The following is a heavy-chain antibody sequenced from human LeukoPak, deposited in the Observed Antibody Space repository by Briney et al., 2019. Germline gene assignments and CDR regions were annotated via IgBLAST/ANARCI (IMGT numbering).Heavy chain of an antibody. J-gene: IGHJ4*02. D-gene: IGHD2-2*01. V-gene: IGHV4-59*01. CDR2: IYYTGST. CDR3: ASSHMLQYCSRTNCGREFDY. Sequence: SETLSLTCTVSGGSISNYYWSWIRQPPGKGLEWIGYIYYTGSTSYNPSLKSRVTISVDTSKKQFFLKLRSVTAADTAVYYCASSHMLQYCSRTNCGREFDYWGQGTLITVSS. CDR1: GGSISNYY.